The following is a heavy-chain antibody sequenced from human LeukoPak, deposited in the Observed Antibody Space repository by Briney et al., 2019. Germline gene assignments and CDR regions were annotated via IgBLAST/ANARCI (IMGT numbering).Heavy chain of an antibody. CDR1: GYTFTGYY. Sequence: ASVKVSCKASGYTFTGYYMHWVRQAPGQGLEWMGWISAYNGNTNYAQKLQGRVTMTTDTSTSTAYTELSSLRSEDTAVYYCARGSSSSGRHYYYYMDVWGKGTTVTVSS. CDR2: ISAYNGNT. CDR3: ARGSSSSGRHYYYYMDV. V-gene: IGHV1-18*04. D-gene: IGHD6-6*01. J-gene: IGHJ6*03.